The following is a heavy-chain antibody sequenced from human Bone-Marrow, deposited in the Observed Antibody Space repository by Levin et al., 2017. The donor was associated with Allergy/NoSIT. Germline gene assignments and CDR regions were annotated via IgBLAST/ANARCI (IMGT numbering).Heavy chain of an antibody. CDR1: GFTFSSYW. CDR2: INSDGSST. Sequence: PGGSLRLSCAASGFTFSSYWMHWVRQAPGKGLVWVSRINSDGSSTSYADSVKGRFTISRDNAKNTLYLQMNSLRAEDTAVYYCARGKITAMDGHDAFDIWGQGTMVTVSS. CDR3: ARGKITAMDGHDAFDI. V-gene: IGHV3-74*01. J-gene: IGHJ3*02. D-gene: IGHD5-18*01.